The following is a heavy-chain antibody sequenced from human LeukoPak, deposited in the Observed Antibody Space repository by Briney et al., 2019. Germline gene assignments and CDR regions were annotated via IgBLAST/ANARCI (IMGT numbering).Heavy chain of an antibody. CDR3: AADALGCSSTSCYPYDWYFDL. J-gene: IGHJ2*01. CDR2: IVVGSGNT. CDR1: GFTFTSSA. Sequence: SVKVSCKASGFTFTSSAVQWVRQARGQRLEWIGWIVVGSGNTSYAQKFQERVTITRDMSTSTAYMELSSLRSEDTAVYYCAADALGCSSTSCYPYDWYFDLWGCGTLVTVSS. D-gene: IGHD2-2*01. V-gene: IGHV1-58*01.